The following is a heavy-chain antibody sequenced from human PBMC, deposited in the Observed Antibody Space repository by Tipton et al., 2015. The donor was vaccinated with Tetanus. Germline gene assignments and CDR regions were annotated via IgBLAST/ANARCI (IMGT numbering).Heavy chain of an antibody. Sequence: TLSLTCTVSGASINAGGYLWTWVRQHPGKGLEWIGNIYYTERTSYLPSLDSRATISVDTPKNQFSLRLSSVTAADTAVYYCARDHGITWGGMGYYYGMDVWGQGTTVTVSS. CDR2: IYYTERT. D-gene: IGHD3-16*01. V-gene: IGHV4-30-4*08. CDR3: ARDHGITWGGMGYYYGMDV. CDR1: GASINAGGYL. J-gene: IGHJ6*02.